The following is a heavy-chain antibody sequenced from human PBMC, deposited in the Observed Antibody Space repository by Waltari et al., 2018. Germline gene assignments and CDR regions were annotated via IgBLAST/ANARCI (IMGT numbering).Heavy chain of an antibody. Sequence: QVQLVQSGAEVKKPGASVKVSCKASGYTFTSYAMHWVRQAPGQRLEWMGWINAGNGNTKYSQKFQGRGTITRDTSASTAYMELSSLRSEDTAVYYCASSPSKVGYFYYYYGMDVWGQGTTVTVSS. V-gene: IGHV1-3*01. CDR2: INAGNGNT. J-gene: IGHJ6*02. CDR3: ASSPSKVGYFYYYYGMDV. CDR1: GYTFTSYA.